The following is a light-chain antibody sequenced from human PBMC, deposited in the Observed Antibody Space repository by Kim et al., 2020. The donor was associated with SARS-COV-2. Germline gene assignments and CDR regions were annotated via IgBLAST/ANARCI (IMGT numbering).Light chain of an antibody. Sequence: QSVLTQPRSESESPGQSVTISCTGTSNDVGGYKYVSWYQQHPGKAPKLIIYDVTERPSGVPDRFSGSKSGNTASLTISGLQADDEADYYCCSYAGNYWVFGGGTKVTVL. V-gene: IGLV2-11*01. CDR1: SNDVGGYKY. CDR2: DVT. CDR3: CSYAGNYWV. J-gene: IGLJ3*02.